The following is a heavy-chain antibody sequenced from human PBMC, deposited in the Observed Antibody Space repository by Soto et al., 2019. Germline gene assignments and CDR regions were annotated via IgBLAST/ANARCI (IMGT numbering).Heavy chain of an antibody. J-gene: IGHJ4*02. CDR2: FCYSGST. CDR3: ATRSDYSYGFSFDY. D-gene: IGHD5-18*01. CDR1: GGSISSSTYY. Sequence: SETLSLTCSVSGGSISSSTYYWGWIRQPPGKGLEWIGSFCYSGSTYYNPSLKSRVTISVDASKNQFSLRLSSVTAADTAVYYCATRSDYSYGFSFDYWGQGTLVTVSS. V-gene: IGHV4-39*01.